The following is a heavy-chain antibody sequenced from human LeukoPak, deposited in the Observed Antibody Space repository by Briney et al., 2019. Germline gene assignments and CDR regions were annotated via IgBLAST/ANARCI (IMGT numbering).Heavy chain of an antibody. CDR3: ARETTAHPGSFDY. J-gene: IGHJ4*02. D-gene: IGHD1-14*01. CDR1: GFTFSSYG. Sequence: GRSLRLSCAASGFTFSSYGMHWVRQAPGKGLEWVAVIWYDGSNKYYADSVKGRFTIFRDNSKNTLYLQMNSLRAEDTAVYYCARETTAHPGSFDYWGQGTLVTVSS. V-gene: IGHV3-33*01. CDR2: IWYDGSNK.